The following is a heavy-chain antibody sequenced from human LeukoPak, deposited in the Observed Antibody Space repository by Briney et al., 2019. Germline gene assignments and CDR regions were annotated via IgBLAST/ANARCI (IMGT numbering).Heavy chain of an antibody. CDR3: VRELREYYDSSGYYPKYYFDY. CDR1: GFTFSGYS. V-gene: IGHV3-48*01. D-gene: IGHD3-22*01. J-gene: IGHJ4*02. Sequence: RSGGSLRLSCAASGFTFSGYSMNWVRQAPGKGLEWVSYISKSSRTIYNADSVKGRFTIARDNAKNSLYLHMNSLRAEDTAVYYCVRELREYYDSSGYYPKYYFDYWGQGTVVTVSS. CDR2: ISKSSRTI.